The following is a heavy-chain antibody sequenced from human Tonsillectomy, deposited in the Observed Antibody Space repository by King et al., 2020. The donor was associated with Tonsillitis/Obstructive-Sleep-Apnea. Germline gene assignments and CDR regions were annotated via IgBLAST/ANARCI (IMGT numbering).Heavy chain of an antibody. Sequence: VQLVESGGGVVQPGRSLRLSWAASGFTFSSYGMHWVRQAPGKGLEWVAIISYVEKNKFYADSVKGRFTISRDNSKSTLYLQMNSLRTDDTAVYYCAKDLRNSWTFDYWGQGTLVTVSS. CDR3: AKDLRNSWTFDY. D-gene: IGHD6-13*01. CDR1: GFTFSSYG. V-gene: IGHV3-30*18. J-gene: IGHJ4*02. CDR2: ISYVEKNK.